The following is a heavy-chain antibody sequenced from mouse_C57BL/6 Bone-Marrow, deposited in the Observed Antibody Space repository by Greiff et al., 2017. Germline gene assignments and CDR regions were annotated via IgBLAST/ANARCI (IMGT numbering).Heavy chain of an antibody. Sequence: VQLQQSGAELARPGASVKLSCKASGYTFTSYGISWVKQRTGQGLEWIGEIYPRSGNTYYNEEFKGKATLTADKSSSTAYMELRSLTSEDSAVYFCAKSLSYAMDYWGLGTSVTVSS. CDR1: GYTFTSYG. CDR3: AKSLSYAMDY. J-gene: IGHJ4*01. CDR2: IYPRSGNT. V-gene: IGHV1-81*01. D-gene: IGHD6-2*01.